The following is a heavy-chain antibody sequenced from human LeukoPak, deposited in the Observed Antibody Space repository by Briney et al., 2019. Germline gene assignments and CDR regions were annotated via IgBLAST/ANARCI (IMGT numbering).Heavy chain of an antibody. V-gene: IGHV3-48*03. D-gene: IGHD6-19*01. CDR2: ISSSGSTI. Sequence: GGSLRLSCAASGFTFSSYEMNWVRQAPGKGLEWVSYISSSGSTIYYADSVKGRFTISRDNAKNTLYLQMNSLRAEDTAVYYCARSGYSSGGYFDYWGQGTLVTVPS. CDR1: GFTFSSYE. CDR3: ARSGYSSGGYFDY. J-gene: IGHJ4*02.